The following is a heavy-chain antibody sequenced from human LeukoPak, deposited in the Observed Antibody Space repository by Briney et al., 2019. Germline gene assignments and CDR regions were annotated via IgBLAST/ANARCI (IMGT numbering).Heavy chain of an antibody. CDR1: GFTVSSNC. Sequence: GGSLRLSCAASGFTVSSNCMSWVRQAPGKGLEWVSVIYSGGSTYYADSVKGRFTISRDNSKNTLYRQMNSLRAEDTAVYYCARGHYDILTGYLTPPDYWGQGTLVTVSS. D-gene: IGHD3-9*01. CDR2: IYSGGST. CDR3: ARGHYDILTGYLTPPDY. J-gene: IGHJ4*02. V-gene: IGHV3-66*01.